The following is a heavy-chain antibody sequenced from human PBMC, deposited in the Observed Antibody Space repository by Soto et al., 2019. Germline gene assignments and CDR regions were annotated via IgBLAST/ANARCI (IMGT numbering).Heavy chain of an antibody. D-gene: IGHD4-4*01. CDR3: TTPFPYDYSNSCFDY. V-gene: IGHV3-15*07. J-gene: IGHJ4*02. CDR2: IKSKTDGGTT. Sequence: GGSLRLSCAASGFTFSNAWMNWVRQAPGKGLEWVGRIKSKTDGGTTDYAAPVKGRFTISRDDSKNTLYLQMNSLKTEDTAVYYCTTPFPYDYSNSCFDYWGQGTLVTVSS. CDR1: GFTFSNAW.